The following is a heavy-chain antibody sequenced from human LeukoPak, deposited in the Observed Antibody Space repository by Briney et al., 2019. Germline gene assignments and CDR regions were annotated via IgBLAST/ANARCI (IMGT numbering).Heavy chain of an antibody. CDR2: LYYSGST. CDR1: GGSISSGDYY. J-gene: IGHJ5*02. V-gene: IGHV4-30-4*08. CDR3: ARDLAVVVAATPAMRRYNWFDP. D-gene: IGHD2-15*01. Sequence: SETLSLTCTVSGGSISSGDYYWSWIRQPPGKGLEWIGYLYYSGSTYYNPSLKSRVTISVDTSKNQFSLKLSSVTAADTAVYYCARDLAVVVAATPAMRRYNWFDPWGQGTLVTVSS.